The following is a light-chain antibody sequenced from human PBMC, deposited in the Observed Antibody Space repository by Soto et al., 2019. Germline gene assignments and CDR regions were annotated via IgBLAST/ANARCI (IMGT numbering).Light chain of an antibody. CDR3: QSYDRSLSGSVI. CDR1: NSNIGAGYD. CDR2: GND. Sequence: QAVVRQPPSVSGAPGQKVTISCSGDNSNIGAGYDVHWYQQFPGTAPKLLIYGNDVRPSGVPDRFSGSKSGTSASLAITGLQTEDEADYYCQSYDRSLSGSVIFGGGTKVTVL. J-gene: IGLJ2*01. V-gene: IGLV1-40*01.